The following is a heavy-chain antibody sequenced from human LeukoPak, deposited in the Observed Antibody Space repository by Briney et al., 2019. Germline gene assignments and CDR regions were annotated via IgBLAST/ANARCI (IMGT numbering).Heavy chain of an antibody. J-gene: IGHJ4*02. CDR3: ARVTGYVMEDYFDY. V-gene: IGHV4-59*01. Sequence: PSETLSLTCTVSGGSISSYYWSWIRQPPGKGLEWIGYIYYSGSTNYNPSLKSRVTISVDTSKNQFSLRLSSVTAAETAVYYCARVTGYVMEDYFDYWGQGTLVTVSS. CDR2: IYYSGST. D-gene: IGHD6-13*01. CDR1: GGSISSYY.